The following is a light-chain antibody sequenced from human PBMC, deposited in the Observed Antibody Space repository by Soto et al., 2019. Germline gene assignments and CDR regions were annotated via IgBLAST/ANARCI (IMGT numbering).Light chain of an antibody. CDR2: DVS. Sequence: IVMTQSPATLSLPPGETATLSCRASQTIDNTLAWYQRKPGQAPLLLIYDVSTRATCVPAWFSGSGSGTDFTLTISSLQSEDLAVYYCQHYKYGPYTFGQGTKVEIK. J-gene: IGKJ2*01. CDR3: QHYKYGPYT. V-gene: IGKV3-15*01. CDR1: QTIDNT.